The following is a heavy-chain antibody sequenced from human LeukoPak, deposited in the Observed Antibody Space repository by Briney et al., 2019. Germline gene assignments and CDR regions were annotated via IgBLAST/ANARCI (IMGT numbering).Heavy chain of an antibody. V-gene: IGHV1-8*01. CDR1: GYTFTSYD. Sequence: ASVKVSCKASGYTFTSYDINWVRQATGQGLEWMGWMNPNSGNTGYAQKFQGRVTMTRNTSISTAYMELSSLRSEDTAVYYCARGPYSGYGFGYWGQGTLVTVSS. CDR3: ARGPYSGYGFGY. D-gene: IGHD5-12*01. CDR2: MNPNSGNT. J-gene: IGHJ4*02.